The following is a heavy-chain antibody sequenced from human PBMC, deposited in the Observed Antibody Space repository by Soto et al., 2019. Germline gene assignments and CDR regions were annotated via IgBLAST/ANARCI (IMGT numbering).Heavy chain of an antibody. D-gene: IGHD2-15*01. Sequence: GSLRLSCTASGFTFSNYAMSWVRQAPGKGLKWVSTFSSSGGGTYYADSVKGRFTISRDNSKNTLYLQMNSLRAEDTAVYYCTKANRYCSGANCFTFDYWGLGTLVTVSS. CDR3: TKANRYCSGANCFTFDY. V-gene: IGHV3-23*01. CDR2: FSSSGGGT. CDR1: GFTFSNYA. J-gene: IGHJ4*02.